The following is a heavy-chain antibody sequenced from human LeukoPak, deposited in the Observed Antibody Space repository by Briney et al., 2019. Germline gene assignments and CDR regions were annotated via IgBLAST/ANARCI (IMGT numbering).Heavy chain of an antibody. CDR1: GGSISSGTYY. D-gene: IGHD3-3*01. V-gene: IGHV4-61*10. CDR3: ARGIADFWSKDEAFDI. CDR2: IYYSGST. J-gene: IGHJ3*02. Sequence: PSETLSLTCTVSGGSISSGTYYWSWIRQPAGKGLEWIGYIYYSGSTNYNPSLKSRVTISVDTSKNQFSLKLSSVTAADTAVYYCARGIADFWSKDEAFDIWGQGTMVTVPS.